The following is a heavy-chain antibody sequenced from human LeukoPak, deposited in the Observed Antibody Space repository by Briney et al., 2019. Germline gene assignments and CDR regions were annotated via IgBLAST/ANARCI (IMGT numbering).Heavy chain of an antibody. Sequence: EGSLRLSCAASGFTFSKSWMTWVRQAPGKGLQWVAHIKEDGGETYYAESVKGRFTVSRDNGKTSVYLQMNSLRAEDTAAYYCATWSSGWQFDYWGQGTLVSVSS. D-gene: IGHD6-19*01. J-gene: IGHJ4*02. V-gene: IGHV3-7*05. CDR3: ATWSSGWQFDY. CDR1: GFTFSKSW. CDR2: IKEDGGET.